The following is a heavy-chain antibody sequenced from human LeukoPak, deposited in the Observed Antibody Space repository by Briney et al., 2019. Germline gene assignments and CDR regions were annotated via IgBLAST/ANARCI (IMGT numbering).Heavy chain of an antibody. Sequence: GASVKVSCKASGYTFTSYYMHWVRQAPGQGLEWMGWINPNSGGTNYAQKFQGWVTMTRDTSISTAYMELSRLRSDDTAVYYCARASVTTDGWFDPWGQGTLVTVSS. J-gene: IGHJ5*02. CDR3: ARASVTTDGWFDP. CDR1: GYTFTSYY. CDR2: INPNSGGT. V-gene: IGHV1-2*04. D-gene: IGHD4-17*01.